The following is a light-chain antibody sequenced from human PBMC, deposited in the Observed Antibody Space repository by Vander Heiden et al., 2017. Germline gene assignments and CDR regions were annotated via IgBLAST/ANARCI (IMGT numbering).Light chain of an antibody. J-gene: IGLJ2*01. CDR1: SSNIGTNY. CDR2: RNN. CDR3: AAWDDILSGVV. V-gene: IGLV1-47*01. Sequence: QSVLTQPPSASGTPRQRVTISCSGSSSNIGTNYVYWYQQLPGTAPKLLIYRNNQRPSRVPDRFSGSKSGSSASLAISGLRSEDEADYYCAAWDDILSGVVFGGGTKLTVL.